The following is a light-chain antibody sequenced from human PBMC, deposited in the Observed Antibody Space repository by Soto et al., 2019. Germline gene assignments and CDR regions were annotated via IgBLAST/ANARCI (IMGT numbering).Light chain of an antibody. Sequence: QSVLTQPASVSGSPGQSITISCTGTSSDVGAYNYVSWYQHHPGKAPKLMIYEVTNRPSGVSNRFSGSKSGNTASLTISGLQAEDEADYYRNSYTTNSNRVFGTGTKVTV. CDR2: EVT. CDR1: SSDVGAYNY. V-gene: IGLV2-14*01. J-gene: IGLJ1*01. CDR3: NSYTTNSNRV.